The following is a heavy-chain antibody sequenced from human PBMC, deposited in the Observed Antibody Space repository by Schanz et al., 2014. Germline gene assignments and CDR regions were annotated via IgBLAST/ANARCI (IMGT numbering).Heavy chain of an antibody. D-gene: IGHD3-22*01. CDR3: ARDYYDSSGYYYCDY. Sequence: VQLEQSGAEVKKPGSSVKVSCKASGGTFSSFGINWVRQAPGQGLEWMGRIIPSLGLAKYEQKFQDKVTITADTSTTTAYMELNSLNSDDTAMYYCARDYYDSSGYYYCDYWGQGTLVTVSS. J-gene: IGHJ4*02. CDR1: GGTFSSFG. V-gene: IGHV1-69*04. CDR2: IIPSLGLA.